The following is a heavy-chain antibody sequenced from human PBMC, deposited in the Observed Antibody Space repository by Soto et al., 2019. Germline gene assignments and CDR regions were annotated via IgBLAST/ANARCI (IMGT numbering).Heavy chain of an antibody. V-gene: IGHV1-69*01. CDR3: ARGLRDMGSYYDSSGPKARSDNSYYGMDD. J-gene: IGHJ6*02. Sequence: QVQLVQSGAEVKKPGSSVKVSCKASGGTFSSYAISWVRQAPGQGLEWMGGIIPIFGTANYAQKFQGRVTITADESTSTADMELSSLRSEDTAVYYCARGLRDMGSYYDSSGPKARSDNSYYGMDDWGQGTTVTVSS. D-gene: IGHD3-22*01. CDR2: IIPIFGTA. CDR1: GGTFSSYA.